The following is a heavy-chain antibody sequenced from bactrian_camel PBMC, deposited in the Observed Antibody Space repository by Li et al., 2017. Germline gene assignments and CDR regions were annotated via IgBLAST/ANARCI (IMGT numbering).Heavy chain of an antibody. CDR2: MEGYGRT. Sequence: VQLVESGGGSVQAGGSLRLSCQASGYTDSSYCMGWFRQAPGKERELVATMEGYGRTLYVDSVKGLFTITREKDKNILYLQMNNLKPEDTAMYYCAAGNSDFTLPEPYEYAYRGQGTQVTVS. CDR3: AAGNSDFTLPEPYEYAY. CDR1: GYTDSSYC. D-gene: IGHD4*01. J-gene: IGHJ4*01. V-gene: IGHV3S67*01.